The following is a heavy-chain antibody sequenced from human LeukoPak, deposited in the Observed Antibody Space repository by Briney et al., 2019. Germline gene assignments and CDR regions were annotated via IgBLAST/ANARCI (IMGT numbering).Heavy chain of an antibody. CDR3: ARWPQGGCSSTSCWDGWFDP. J-gene: IGHJ5*02. V-gene: IGHV5-51*01. CDR1: GXSFTNYW. Sequence: PGESLKISFKGSGXSFTNYWIGWVRQMPGKGLEWMGIINPGDSHTRYSPSFQGQVTISADESISTAYLQWSSLKASDTAMYYCARWPQGGCSSTSCWDGWFDPWGQGTLVTVSS. CDR2: INPGDSHT. D-gene: IGHD2-2*01.